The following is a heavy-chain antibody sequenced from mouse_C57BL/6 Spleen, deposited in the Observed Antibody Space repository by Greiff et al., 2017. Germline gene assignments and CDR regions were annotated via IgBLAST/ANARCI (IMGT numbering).Heavy chain of an antibody. J-gene: IGHJ2*01. CDR3: ASPLYGSSYMGYYFDY. V-gene: IGHV14-2*01. Sequence: EVQLQQSGAELVKPGASVKLSCTASGFNIKDYYMPWVKQRTEQGLEWIGRIDPEDGETKYAPKFQGKATITADTSSNTAYLQLSSLTSEDTAVNYCASPLYGSSYMGYYFDYWGQGTTLTVSS. D-gene: IGHD1-1*01. CDR2: IDPEDGET. CDR1: GFNIKDYY.